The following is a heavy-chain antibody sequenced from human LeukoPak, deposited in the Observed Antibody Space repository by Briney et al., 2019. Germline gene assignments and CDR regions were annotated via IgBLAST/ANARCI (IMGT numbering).Heavy chain of an antibody. J-gene: IGHJ6*03. Sequence: ASVKLSCKASGHTFTSYAMNWVRHAPGQGLEWMGWINTNTGNPTYAQGFTGRFVCCVDTSVSTAYLQISSLMAEDTAVYYCARANGDYAYYYYYYMDVWGKGTTGTVSS. CDR2: INTNTGNP. V-gene: IGHV7-4-1*02. CDR1: GHTFTSYA. CDR3: ARANGDYAYYYYYYMDV. D-gene: IGHD4-17*01.